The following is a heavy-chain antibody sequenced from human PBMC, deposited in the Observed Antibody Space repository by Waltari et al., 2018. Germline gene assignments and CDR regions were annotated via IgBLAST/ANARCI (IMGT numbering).Heavy chain of an antibody. CDR2: ISGSGGST. Sequence: EVQLLESGGGLVQPGGSLRLSCAASGFTFSSYAMSWVRQAPGKGLEWVSAISGSGGSTYYADSVKGRCTISRDNSKNTLYLQMNSLRAEDTAVYYCAKRRPRHIVVVTAIEDYYYGMDVWGQGTTVTVSS. CDR1: GFTFSSYA. V-gene: IGHV3-23*01. CDR3: AKRRPRHIVVVTAIEDYYYGMDV. J-gene: IGHJ6*02. D-gene: IGHD2-21*02.